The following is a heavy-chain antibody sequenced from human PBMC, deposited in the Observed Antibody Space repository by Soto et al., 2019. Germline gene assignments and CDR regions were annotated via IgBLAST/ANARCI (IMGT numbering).Heavy chain of an antibody. CDR3: ASSIVLMVYAIPGYFQH. CDR2: IIPILGIA. J-gene: IGHJ1*01. CDR1: GGAFSSCT. V-gene: IGHV1-69*02. D-gene: IGHD2-8*01. Sequence: KAPGGAFSSCTSSWVRQAPGQGLEWMGRIIPILGIANYAQKFQGRVTITADKSTSTAYMELSSLRSEDTAVYYCASSIVLMVYAIPGYFQHWGQGTLVTLSS.